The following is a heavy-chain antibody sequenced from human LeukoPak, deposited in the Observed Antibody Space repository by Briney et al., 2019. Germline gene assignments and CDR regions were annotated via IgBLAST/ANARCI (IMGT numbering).Heavy chain of an antibody. J-gene: IGHJ6*02. CDR1: GGTLSSYA. CDR3: ASAQITRIVVGYYYYGMDV. D-gene: IGHD3-22*01. V-gene: IGHV1-69*04. CDR2: IIPILGIA. Sequence: SVKVSCKASGGTLSSYAISWVRPAPGQGLEWMGRIIPILGIANYAQKFQGRVTITADKSTSTAYMELSSLRSEDTAVYYCASAQITRIVVGYYYYGMDVWGQGTTVTVSS.